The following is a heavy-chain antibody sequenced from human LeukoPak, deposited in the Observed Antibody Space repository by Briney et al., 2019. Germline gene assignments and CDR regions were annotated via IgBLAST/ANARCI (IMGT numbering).Heavy chain of an antibody. CDR1: GYTFTSYA. CDR2: INTGSGDT. J-gene: IGHJ4*02. V-gene: IGHV1-3*04. CDR3: ARDRRSTVYCGGDCYGDFDY. Sequence: GASVKVSCKASGYTFTSYAMHWVRQAPGQRLEWMGWINTGSGDTKYSQKFQGRVTITRDASASTVYMELSSLRSEDTAVYYCARDRRSTVYCGGDCYGDFDYWGQGALVTVSS. D-gene: IGHD2-21*02.